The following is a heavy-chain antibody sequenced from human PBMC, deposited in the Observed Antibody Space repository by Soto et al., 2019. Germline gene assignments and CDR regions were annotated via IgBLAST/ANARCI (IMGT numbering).Heavy chain of an antibody. CDR2: IWYDGSNK. V-gene: IGHV3-33*01. J-gene: IGHJ3*02. D-gene: IGHD6-19*01. Sequence: GGSLRLSCAASGFTFSSYGMHWVRQAPGKGLEWVVVIWYDGSNKYYADSVKGRFTISRDNSKNTLYLQMNSLRAEDTAVYYCARVVAVAGDAFDIWGQGTLVTVSS. CDR1: GFTFSSYG. CDR3: ARVVAVAGDAFDI.